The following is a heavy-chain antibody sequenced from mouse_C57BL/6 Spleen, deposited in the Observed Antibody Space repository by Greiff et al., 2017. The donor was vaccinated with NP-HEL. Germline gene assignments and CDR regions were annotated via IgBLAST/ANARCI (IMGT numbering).Heavy chain of an antibody. J-gene: IGHJ4*01. CDR2: ISSGGDYI. Sequence: EVKLVESGEGLVKPGGSLKLSCAASGFTFSSYAMSWVRQTPEKRLEWVAYISSGGDYIYYADTVKGRFTISRDNARNTLYLQMSSLKSEDTAMYYCTREEYMTTVVATDYYAMDCWGQGTSVTASS. D-gene: IGHD1-1*01. CDR3: TREEYMTTVVATDYYAMDC. CDR1: GFTFSSYA. V-gene: IGHV5-9-1*02.